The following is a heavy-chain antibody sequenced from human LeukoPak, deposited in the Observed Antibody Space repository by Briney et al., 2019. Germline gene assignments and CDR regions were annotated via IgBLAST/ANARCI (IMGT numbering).Heavy chain of an antibody. CDR2: FDPEDGET. J-gene: IGHJ5*02. CDR3: ATDLQTPPRHWFDP. CDR1: GYTLTELS. Sequence: ASVKVSCKVSGYTLTELSMHWVRQAPGKGLEWMGGFDPEDGETIYAQKFQGRVTMTEDTSTDTAYMELSSLRSEDTAVYYCATDLQTPPRHWFDPWGQGTLVTVSS. V-gene: IGHV1-24*01.